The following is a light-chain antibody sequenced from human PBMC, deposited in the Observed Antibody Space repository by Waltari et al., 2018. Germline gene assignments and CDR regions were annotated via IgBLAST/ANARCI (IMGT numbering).Light chain of an antibody. CDR3: QQSFTAPYT. CDR1: QSMSIY. Sequence: DIQMTQSPSSLSASVGDRVTITCRASQSMSIYLNWYQQKPGKAPQLLIYKASTLQSGVPSRFSGSGSGTDFTLNNSSLQPEDFATFYCQQSFTAPYTFGQGTKLEIK. V-gene: IGKV1-39*01. CDR2: KAS. J-gene: IGKJ2*01.